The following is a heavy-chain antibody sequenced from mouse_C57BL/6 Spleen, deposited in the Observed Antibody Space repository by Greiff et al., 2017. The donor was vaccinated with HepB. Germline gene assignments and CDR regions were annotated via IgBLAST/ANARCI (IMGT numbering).Heavy chain of an antibody. CDR3: ARDETGVFAY. V-gene: IGHV5-16*01. D-gene: IGHD4-1*01. CDR2: INYDGSST. Sequence: DVQLVESEGGLVQPGSSMKLSCTASGFTFSDYYMAWVRQVPEKGLEWVANINYDGSSTYYLDSLKSRFIISRDNAKNILYLQMSSLKSEDTATYYCARDETGVFAYWGQGTLVTVSA. J-gene: IGHJ3*01. CDR1: GFTFSDYY.